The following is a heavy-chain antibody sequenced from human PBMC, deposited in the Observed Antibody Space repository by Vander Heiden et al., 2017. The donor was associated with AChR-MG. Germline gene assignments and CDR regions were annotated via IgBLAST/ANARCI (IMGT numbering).Heavy chain of an antibody. CDR2: IYPDDSDT. V-gene: IGHV5-51*01. D-gene: IGHD4-17*01. CDR1: GFSFTSYC. J-gene: IGHJ4*02. CDR3: ARTKTTWSFDY. Sequence: EVQLVQSGAEEKKRGESLKIHCKGSGFSFTSYCIGWVRQRPGKGLEWIGIIYPDDSDTRYSPSFQGQVTISADKSISTAYLQWSSLKASDTAMYYCARTKTTWSFDYWGQGTLVTVSS.